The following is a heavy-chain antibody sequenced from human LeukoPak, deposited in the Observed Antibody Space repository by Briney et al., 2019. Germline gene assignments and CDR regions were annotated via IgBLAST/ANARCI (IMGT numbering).Heavy chain of an antibody. D-gene: IGHD3-10*01. CDR3: ARDKAVRGPQLGGDYYYYYMDV. Sequence: GGSLRLSCEGSGFTFSSYWMSWVRQAPGKGLEWVANIKEDGGEKYYVDSVKGRFTISRDNAKSPLYLQMNSLRAEDTAVYYCARDKAVRGPQLGGDYYYYYMDVWGKGTTVTVSS. CDR1: GFTFSSYW. J-gene: IGHJ6*03. V-gene: IGHV3-7*01. CDR2: IKEDGGEK.